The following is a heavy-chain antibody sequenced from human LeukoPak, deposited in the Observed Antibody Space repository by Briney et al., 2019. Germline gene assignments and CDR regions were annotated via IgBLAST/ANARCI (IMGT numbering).Heavy chain of an antibody. CDR3: ATSRTFDY. V-gene: IGHV3-74*01. Sequence: GESLRLSCEVSGFTFSSYWMHWVRQAPGKGLVWVSRINSDGSSTSYADSVKGRFTISRDNAKNTLFLQMNSLRSEDTAVYYCATSRTFDYWGQGTLVTVSS. J-gene: IGHJ4*02. CDR1: GFTFSSYW. CDR2: INSDGSST.